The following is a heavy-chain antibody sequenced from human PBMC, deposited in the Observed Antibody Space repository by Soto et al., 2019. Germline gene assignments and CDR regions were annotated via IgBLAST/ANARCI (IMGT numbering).Heavy chain of an antibody. V-gene: IGHV3-48*03. CDR1: GFSFSSYE. CDR2: ISSSGSTI. CDR3: AREMDCSSTSCYSDAFDI. Sequence: XVCLRLSCAACGFSFSSYEKNWVRQAPGKGLEWVSYISSSGSTIYYADSVKGRFTTSRDNAKNSLYLQMNSLRAEDTAVYYCAREMDCSSTSCYSDAFDICGQRTMVTVPS. D-gene: IGHD2-2*01. J-gene: IGHJ3*02.